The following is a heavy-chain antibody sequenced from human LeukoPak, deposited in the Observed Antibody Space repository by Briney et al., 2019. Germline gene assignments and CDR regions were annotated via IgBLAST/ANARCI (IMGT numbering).Heavy chain of an antibody. CDR3: TTHYRPGSHYNIFDY. CDR2: IKTNTDGGTT. V-gene: IGHV3-15*01. CDR1: GFTFDHAW. J-gene: IGHJ4*02. D-gene: IGHD3-10*01. Sequence: GGSLRLSCAASGFTFDHAWMSWVRQAPGKGLEWVGRIKTNTDGGTTDYAAPVKGRFTISRDDSKNTLYLQMNSLETEDTAVYYCTTHYRPGSHYNIFDYWGQGTLVTVSS.